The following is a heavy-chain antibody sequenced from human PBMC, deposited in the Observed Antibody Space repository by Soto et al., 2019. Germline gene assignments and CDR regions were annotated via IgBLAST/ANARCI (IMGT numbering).Heavy chain of an antibody. CDR3: ARDAQLLFMFDS. J-gene: IGHJ5*01. V-gene: IGHV4-59*01. CDR2: VYYNGKT. CDR1: GGYFSSSN. Sequence: PSETLSPTCTASGGYFSSSNWNWIRQPPGKGLEWIGYVYYNGKTNYNPSLKSRVSMSVDTSKNQFSLELSSVTAADTAVYYCARDAQLLFMFDSWGQGTLVTVSS. D-gene: IGHD2-2*01.